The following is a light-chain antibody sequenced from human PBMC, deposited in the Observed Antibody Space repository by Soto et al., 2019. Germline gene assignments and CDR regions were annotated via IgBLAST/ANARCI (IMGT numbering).Light chain of an antibody. CDR2: DAS. V-gene: IGKV1-5*01. CDR1: QSMSRW. CDR3: QQYYNYPWT. J-gene: IGKJ1*01. Sequence: DIQMTQSPSTLSGSVGERVTITCRASQSMSRWLAWYQQKPGKAPKLLIYDASSLESGVPSSFSGSGSGTEFTLTISSLQPDDFATYYCQQYYNYPWTFGQGTKVDIK.